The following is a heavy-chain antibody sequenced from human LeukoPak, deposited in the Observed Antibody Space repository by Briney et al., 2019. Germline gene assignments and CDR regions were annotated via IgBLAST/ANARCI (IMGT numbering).Heavy chain of an antibody. CDR3: ARSYSLFDY. V-gene: IGHV3-7*04. J-gene: IGHJ4*02. CDR1: GFRFSDFA. CDR2: IKQDGSQK. D-gene: IGHD2-15*01. Sequence: GGSLRLSCAASGFRFSDFAMSWVRQAPGKGLEWVANIKQDGSQKYYVDSVKGRFTISRDNAKNSLYLQMNSLRAEDTAVYYCARSYSLFDYWGQGTLVTVSS.